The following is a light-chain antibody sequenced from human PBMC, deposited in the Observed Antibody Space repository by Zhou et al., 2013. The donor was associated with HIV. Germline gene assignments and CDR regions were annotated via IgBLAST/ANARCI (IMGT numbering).Light chain of an antibody. CDR1: QSVSSSY. CDR2: GAS. Sequence: ETVLTQSPATLSVSPGERATLSCRASQSVSSSYLAWYQQKPGQAPRLLIYGASSRATGIPDRFSGSGSGTDFTLTISRLEPEDFAVYYCQQYGSSPLLTFGPGTKVDIK. CDR3: QQYGSSPLLT. J-gene: IGKJ3*01. V-gene: IGKV3-20*01.